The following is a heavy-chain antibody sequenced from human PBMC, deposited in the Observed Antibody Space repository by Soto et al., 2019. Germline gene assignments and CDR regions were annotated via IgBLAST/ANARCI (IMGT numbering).Heavy chain of an antibody. J-gene: IGHJ4*02. D-gene: IGHD3-10*01. Sequence: PSETLSLTCTVSGDSISSYYWSWIRQPPWKGLEWIGYIYYGGSTNYNPSLKSRVTISVDRSKNQFSLKLSSVTAADTAVYYCARIPGVRYYGSGSYRYWGQGTLVTVSS. V-gene: IGHV4-59*12. CDR2: IYYGGST. CDR3: ARIPGVRYYGSGSYRY. CDR1: GDSISSYY.